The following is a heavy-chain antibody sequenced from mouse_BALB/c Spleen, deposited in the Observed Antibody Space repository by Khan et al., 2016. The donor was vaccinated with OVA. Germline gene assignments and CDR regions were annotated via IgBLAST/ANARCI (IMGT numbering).Heavy chain of an antibody. Sequence: EVQLVESGGGLVQPKGSLKLSCAASGFTFNTYAMNWVRQAPGKGFEWVARIRSKSNNYATYYADTVKDRFTISRDDSQSMLYLQMNNLKTQDTAMYYCVRWGSMDYWGQGTSGTVSS. J-gene: IGHJ4*01. V-gene: IGHV10-1*02. CDR2: IRSKSNNYAT. CDR3: VRWGSMDY. CDR1: GFTFNTYA.